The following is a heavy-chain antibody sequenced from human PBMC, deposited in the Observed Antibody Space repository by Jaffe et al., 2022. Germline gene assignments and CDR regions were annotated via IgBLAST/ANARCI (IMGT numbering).Heavy chain of an antibody. CDR2: INPNSGGT. CDR1: GYTFTGYY. CDR3: ARDWEQQLVLSKSSNKYFQH. J-gene: IGHJ1*01. V-gene: IGHV1-2*06. D-gene: IGHD6-13*01. Sequence: QVQLVQSGAEVKKPGASVKVSCKASGYTFTGYYMHWVRQAPGQGLEWMGRINPNSGGTNYAQKFQGRVTMTRDTSISTAYMELSRLRSDDTAVYYCARDWEQQLVLSKSSNKYFQHWGQGTLVTVSS.